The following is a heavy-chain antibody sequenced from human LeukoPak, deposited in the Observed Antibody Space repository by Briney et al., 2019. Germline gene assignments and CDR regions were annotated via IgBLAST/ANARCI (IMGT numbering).Heavy chain of an antibody. CDR3: ATDDGYTIDY. J-gene: IGHJ4*02. D-gene: IGHD5-24*01. CDR1: GFTVSSNY. V-gene: IGHV3-15*01. Sequence: PGGSLRISCAASGFTVSSNYMSWVRQAPGKGPEWVGRIRSKTDGGTTDYAAPVKGRFTISRDDSKTTLFLQMNSLKSEDTAVYYCATDDGYTIDYWGQGTLVTVSS. CDR2: IRSKTDGGTT.